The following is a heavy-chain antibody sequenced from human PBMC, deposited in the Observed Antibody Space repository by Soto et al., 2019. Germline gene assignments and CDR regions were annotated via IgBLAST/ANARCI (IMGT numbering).Heavy chain of an antibody. V-gene: IGHV1-69*01. CDR3: ARVTTGTRWGDFDY. Sequence: QVQLVQSGAEVKKPGSSVKVSCKASGGTFSSYAISWVRQAPGQGLEWMGGIIPIFGTANYAQKFQGRVTITADESTSTAYMELSRLRSEDTAVYYCARVTTGTRWGDFDYWGQGTLVTVSS. D-gene: IGHD1-1*01. CDR1: GGTFSSYA. CDR2: IIPIFGTA. J-gene: IGHJ4*02.